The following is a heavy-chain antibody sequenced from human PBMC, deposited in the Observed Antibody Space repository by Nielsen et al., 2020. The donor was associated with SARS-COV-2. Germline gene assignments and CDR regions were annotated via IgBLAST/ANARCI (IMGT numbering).Heavy chain of an antibody. CDR2: INTNTGDP. CDR1: GYTFTSYG. J-gene: IGHJ3*02. D-gene: IGHD1-1*01. V-gene: IGHV7-4-1*02. CDR3: ARSWTGTTLGI. Sequence: ASVQVSCKASGYTFTSYGISSVRQAPGQGPEWMGWINTNTGDPTYAQGFTGRFVFSLDTSVSTAYLQINSLKAEDTAVYYCARSWTGTTLGIWGQGTMVTVSS.